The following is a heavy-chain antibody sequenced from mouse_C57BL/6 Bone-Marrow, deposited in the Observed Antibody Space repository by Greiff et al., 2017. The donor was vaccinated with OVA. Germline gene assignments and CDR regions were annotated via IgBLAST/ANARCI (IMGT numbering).Heavy chain of an antibody. CDR1: GFSLSTFGMG. Sequence: QVTLKESGPGILQPSQTLSLTCSFSGFSLSTFGMGVVWIRQPPGQGLEWLAHIWWDDDKYYNPALKSRPTISKDTSKNQGYLKIANVDTADTATYYGARIRDDYVPGFAYWGQGTLVTVSA. CDR3: ARIRDDYVPGFAY. V-gene: IGHV8-8*01. D-gene: IGHD2-4*01. J-gene: IGHJ3*01. CDR2: IWWDDDK.